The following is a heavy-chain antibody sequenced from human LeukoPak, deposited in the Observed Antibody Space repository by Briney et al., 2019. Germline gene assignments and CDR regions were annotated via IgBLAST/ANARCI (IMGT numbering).Heavy chain of an antibody. CDR1: GGSISSSSYY. D-gene: IGHD6-19*01. Sequence: SETLSLTCTVSGGSISSSSYYWGWIRQPPGKGLEWIGSIYYSGSTYYNPSLKSRVTISVDTSKNHFSLKLSSMTAADTAVYYCASRSSGWYFDYWGQGTLVTVSS. CDR3: ASRSSGWYFDY. J-gene: IGHJ4*02. CDR2: IYYSGST. V-gene: IGHV4-39*02.